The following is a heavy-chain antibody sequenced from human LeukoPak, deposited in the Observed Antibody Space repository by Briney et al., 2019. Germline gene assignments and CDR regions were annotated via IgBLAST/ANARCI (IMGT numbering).Heavy chain of an antibody. D-gene: IGHD3-10*01. CDR1: GFTFSSYA. J-gene: IGHJ4*02. Sequence: PGGSLRLSCAASGFTFSSYAMHWVRQAPGKGLEWVAVISYDGSNKYYADSVKDRFTISRDNSKNTLYLQMNSLRAEDTAVYYCAKDLWFGALRYFDYWGQGTLVTVSS. CDR2: ISYDGSNK. CDR3: AKDLWFGALRYFDY. V-gene: IGHV3-30*04.